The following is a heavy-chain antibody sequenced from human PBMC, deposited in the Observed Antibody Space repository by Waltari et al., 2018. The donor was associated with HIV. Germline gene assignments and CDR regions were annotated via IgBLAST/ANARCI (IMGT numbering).Heavy chain of an antibody. CDR2: MFHNGST. D-gene: IGHD3-10*01. Sequence: QVQLQESGPGLGKPWETLSLTCAVSGYSITRGYFWGWNRQPPGKALEWIGSMFHNGSTYYNPSLKSRVTISVDTSKNQFSLKLSSVTSADTAIYYCAREWGTLMVAWFDPWGQGTLVTVSS. V-gene: IGHV4-38-2*02. CDR3: AREWGTLMVAWFDP. J-gene: IGHJ5*02. CDR1: GYSITRGYF.